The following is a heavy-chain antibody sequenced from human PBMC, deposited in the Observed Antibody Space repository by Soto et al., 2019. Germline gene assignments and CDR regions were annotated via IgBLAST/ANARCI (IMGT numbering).Heavy chain of an antibody. CDR1: GGSFSGYY. CDR3: AIGAAVDHDQNYYYDSSAHTRYYFDY. Sequence: SETLSLTCAVYGGSFSGYYWSWIRQPPGKGLEWIGEINHSGSTNYNPSLKSRVTISVDTSKNQFSLKLSSVTAADTAVYYCAIGAAVDHDQNYYYDSSAHTRYYFDYWGQGTLVTVSS. CDR2: INHSGST. D-gene: IGHD3-22*01. V-gene: IGHV4-34*01. J-gene: IGHJ4*02.